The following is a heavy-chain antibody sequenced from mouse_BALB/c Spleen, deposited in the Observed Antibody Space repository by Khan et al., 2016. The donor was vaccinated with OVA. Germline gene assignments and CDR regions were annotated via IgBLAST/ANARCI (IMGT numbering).Heavy chain of an antibody. D-gene: IGHD2-2*01. CDR3: TRHGYVAWFTY. V-gene: IGHV1S135*01. Sequence: VQLKESGPELMKPGASVKISCKASGYSFTSYYLHWVMQSHGESLEWIGYVDPFSGGTPYNQKFKGQATLPVDTSSSTAYMHLSHLPSEDSAVYYCTRHGYVAWFTYWGQGTLVTVSA. J-gene: IGHJ3*01. CDR1: GYSFTSYY. CDR2: VDPFSGGT.